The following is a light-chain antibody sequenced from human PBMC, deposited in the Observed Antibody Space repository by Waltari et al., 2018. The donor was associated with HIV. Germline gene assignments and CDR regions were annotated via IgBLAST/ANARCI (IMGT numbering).Light chain of an antibody. CDR1: QSLVYSDGNTY. CDR3: MQGTLWLT. Sequence: DIVVTQSPLSLPVSPGEPASMSCRSSQSLVYSDGNTYLTWFHQRPGQSPRRLIYKVSRRDSGVPDRFSGSGSDTEFALKISRVEAEDVGVYYCMQGTLWLTFGQGTRLEIK. V-gene: IGKV2-30*01. J-gene: IGKJ5*01. CDR2: KVS.